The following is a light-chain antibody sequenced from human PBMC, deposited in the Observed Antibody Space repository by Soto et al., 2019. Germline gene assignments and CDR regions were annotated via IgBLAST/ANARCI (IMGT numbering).Light chain of an antibody. V-gene: IGKV4-1*01. CDR1: QSILYNSNNKNY. CDR3: QQYYSTPHT. CDR2: WAS. J-gene: IGKJ4*01. Sequence: DIVMTQSPDSLAVSLGERATIDCKSSQSILYNSNNKNYLAWYQQKPGQPPKLLIYWASTRESGVPDRFSGSGSGTDFTLTISSLQAEDVAVYYGQQYYSTPHTFGGGTKVEIK.